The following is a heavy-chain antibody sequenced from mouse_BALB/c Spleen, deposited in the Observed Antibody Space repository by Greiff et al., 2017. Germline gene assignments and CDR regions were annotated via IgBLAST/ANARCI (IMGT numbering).Heavy chain of an antibody. Sequence: EVKLVESGGGLVKPGGSLKLSCAASGFAFSSYDMSWVRQTPEKRLEGVAYISSGGGSTYYPDTVKGRVTISRDNAKNTLYLQMSSLKSEDTAMYYCARQGGKGNYYAMDYWGQGTSVTVSS. D-gene: IGHD1-3*01. CDR1: GFAFSSYD. CDR2: ISSGGGST. J-gene: IGHJ4*01. V-gene: IGHV5-12-1*01. CDR3: ARQGGKGNYYAMDY.